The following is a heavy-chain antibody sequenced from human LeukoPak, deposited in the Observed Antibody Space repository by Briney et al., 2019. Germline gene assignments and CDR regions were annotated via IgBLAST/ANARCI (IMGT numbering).Heavy chain of an antibody. D-gene: IGHD6-19*01. CDR3: AKEPVAVPTEYFQH. CDR2: ISGSGGST. Sequence: GGSLRLSCAASGFTFNSYAMSWVRQAPGKGLEWVSAISGSGGSTYYADSVKGRFSISRDNSKNTLYQQMNSLRAEDTAVYYCAKEPVAVPTEYFQHWGQGTLVTVSS. V-gene: IGHV3-23*01. J-gene: IGHJ1*01. CDR1: GFTFNSYA.